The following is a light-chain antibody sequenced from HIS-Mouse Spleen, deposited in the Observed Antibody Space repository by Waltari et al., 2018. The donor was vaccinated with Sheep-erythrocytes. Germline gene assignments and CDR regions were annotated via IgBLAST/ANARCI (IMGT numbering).Light chain of an antibody. Sequence: EIVLTQSPATLSLSTGERATLSCRASQSVSSYLAWYQQQPGQAPRLLIYDASNRATGIPARFSGSGSGTDFTLTISSLEPEDFAVYYCQQRSNWPPTFGQGTKVEIK. V-gene: IGKV3-11*01. CDR1: QSVSSY. J-gene: IGKJ1*01. CDR3: QQRSNWPPT. CDR2: DAS.